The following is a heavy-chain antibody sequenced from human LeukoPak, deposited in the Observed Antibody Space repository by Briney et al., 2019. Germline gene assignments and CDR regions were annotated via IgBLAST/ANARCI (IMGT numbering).Heavy chain of an antibody. Sequence: SETLSLTCTVSGGSISSSSYSWGWIRQPPGKGLEWIGSIYYSGSTYYNPSLKSRVTISVDTSKNQFSLKLSSVTAADTAVYYCARMVPGYCSGGSCGYWGQGTLVTVSS. V-gene: IGHV4-39*07. D-gene: IGHD2-15*01. CDR2: IYYSGST. CDR3: ARMVPGYCSGGSCGY. CDR1: GGSISSSSYS. J-gene: IGHJ4*02.